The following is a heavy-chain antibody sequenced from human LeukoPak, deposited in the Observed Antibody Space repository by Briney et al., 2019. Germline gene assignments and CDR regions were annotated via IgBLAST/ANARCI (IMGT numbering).Heavy chain of an antibody. D-gene: IGHD3-10*01. CDR2: IQPDGSEG. V-gene: IGHV3-7*01. CDR3: AKIPRGVNDAFDI. CDR1: GFTFSSTW. J-gene: IGHJ3*02. Sequence: GGSLRLSCAASGFTFSSTWMSWVRQAPGKGLEWVGNIQPDGSEGYPVDSVKGRLTISRDNARNSLFLQMNSLRVEDTAVYYCAKIPRGVNDAFDIWGQGTMVTVSS.